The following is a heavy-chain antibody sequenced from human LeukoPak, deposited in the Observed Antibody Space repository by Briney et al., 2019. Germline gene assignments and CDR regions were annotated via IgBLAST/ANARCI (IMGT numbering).Heavy chain of an antibody. D-gene: IGHD6-19*01. CDR1: GYTFTSYY. Sequence: ASVKVSCKASGYTFTSYYMHWVRQAPGQGLEWMGIINPSGGSTSYAQKFQGRVSMTRDPSASTVYMELSSLRSADTAVYYCARDAESYSLGIAVAGKYYFDYWGQGTLVTVSS. V-gene: IGHV1-46*01. CDR2: INPSGGST. J-gene: IGHJ4*02. CDR3: ARDAESYSLGIAVAGKYYFDY.